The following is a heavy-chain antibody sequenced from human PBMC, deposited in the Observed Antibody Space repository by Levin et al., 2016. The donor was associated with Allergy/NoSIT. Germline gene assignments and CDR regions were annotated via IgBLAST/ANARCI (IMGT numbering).Heavy chain of an antibody. CDR2: ITYSGGST. D-gene: IGHD3-22*01. V-gene: IGHV3-23*01. Sequence: WIRQPPGKGLECVSSITYSGGSTYYADSVKGRFTISRDNSKNTLYLQMNSLRAEDTAVYYCAKGTHDSRVSDGMDVWGQGTTVTVSS. J-gene: IGHJ6*02. CDR3: AKGTHDSRVSDGMDV.